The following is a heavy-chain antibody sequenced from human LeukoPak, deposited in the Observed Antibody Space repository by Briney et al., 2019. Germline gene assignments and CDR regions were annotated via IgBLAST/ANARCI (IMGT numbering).Heavy chain of an antibody. J-gene: IGHJ3*02. V-gene: IGHV3-13*01. CDR3: ARGSCGYGDCYRALNI. Sequence: GGSLRLSCAASGFTFSNYDMHWVRQATGEGLEWVSSIHTAGDTHYSGSAKGRFIISRENVKNSLYLQMNSLGAEDTAVYYCARGSCGYGDCYRALNIWGQGTIVTVSS. D-gene: IGHD2-21*02. CDR2: IHTAGDT. CDR1: GFTFSNYD.